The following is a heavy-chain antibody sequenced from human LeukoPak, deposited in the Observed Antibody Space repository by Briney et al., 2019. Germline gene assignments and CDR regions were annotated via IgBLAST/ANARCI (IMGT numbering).Heavy chain of an antibody. J-gene: IGHJ4*02. CDR2: IYRSGST. CDR3: ARGDDILTRSGRIIDY. CDR1: GSSISSGGFS. Sequence: PSETLSLTCTVSGSSISSGGFSWSWIRQSPGKGLECIGYIYRSGSTYYNPSLKSRVTISVDRSKNQISLKLTSVTAADTAVYYCARGDDILTRSGRIIDYWGLGTQVTVSS. V-gene: IGHV4-30-2*06. D-gene: IGHD3-9*01.